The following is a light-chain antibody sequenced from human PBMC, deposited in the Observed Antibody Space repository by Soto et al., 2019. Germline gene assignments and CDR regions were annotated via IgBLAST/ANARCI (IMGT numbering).Light chain of an antibody. V-gene: IGLV2-14*01. CDR1: SSDVGAYNY. CDR3: SSKRDSSTLFV. Sequence: QSALTQPASVSWSPGQSITISCTGTSSDVGAYNYVSWYQHHPGKVPKLLIYEVTNRPSGVSDRFSGSKSGNTASLTISGLQAEDEADYYCSSKRDSSTLFVLGNGTKVTVL. CDR2: EVT. J-gene: IGLJ1*01.